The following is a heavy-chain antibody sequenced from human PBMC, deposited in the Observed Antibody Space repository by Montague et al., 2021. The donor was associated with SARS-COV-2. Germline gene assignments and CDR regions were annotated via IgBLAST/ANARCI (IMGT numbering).Heavy chain of an antibody. CDR2: VTTSGTT. CDR1: GASITGFS. CDR3: ARTPTRPLSLDS. Sequence: SETLSLTCAVSGASITGFSWSWVRQPAGTGLEWIGRVTTSGTTNSSPSRRSRITMSVDTSKNQFSLNLNSVTAAVTATYYCARTPTRPLSLDSWGQGTLVTVSS. D-gene: IGHD6-6*01. J-gene: IGHJ4*02. V-gene: IGHV4-4*07.